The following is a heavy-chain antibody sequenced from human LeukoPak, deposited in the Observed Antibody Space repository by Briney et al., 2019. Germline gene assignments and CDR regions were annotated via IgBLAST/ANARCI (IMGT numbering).Heavy chain of an antibody. CDR2: INPNSGAT. J-gene: IGHJ5*02. CDR1: GYTFTDYY. D-gene: IGHD6-13*01. Sequence: ASVKVSCKASGYTFTDYYIHWVRQAPGQGLEWMGWINPNSGATNYAQRFQGRVTMTRDTSISTAYMDLSRLRSDDTAVYYCARDMWQQFDWFDPWGQGTLVTVSS. V-gene: IGHV1-2*02. CDR3: ARDMWQQFDWFDP.